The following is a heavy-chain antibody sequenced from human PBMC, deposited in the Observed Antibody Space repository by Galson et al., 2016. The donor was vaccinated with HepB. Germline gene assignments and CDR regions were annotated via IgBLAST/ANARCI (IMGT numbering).Heavy chain of an antibody. CDR2: ISSASSIK. CDR3: ARDYVPGA. V-gene: IGHV3-48*04. Sequence: LRLSCADSGFTFNTYGMNWVRQAPGKGLEWVSYISSASSIKYYADSVKGRFTISRDNARHSLYLEMNSLRGEDAAMYYCARDYVPGAWGQGVLVTVSS. J-gene: IGHJ5*02. CDR1: GFTFNTYG. D-gene: IGHD3-10*01.